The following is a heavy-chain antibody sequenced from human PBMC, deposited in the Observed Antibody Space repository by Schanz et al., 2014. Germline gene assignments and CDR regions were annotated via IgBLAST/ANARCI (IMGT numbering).Heavy chain of an antibody. CDR1: GYTFRHYG. Sequence: QVQLVQSGGEVKKPGASVKVSCKASGYTFRHYGISWLRQAPGQGLEGMGYISGYNGNTNYAPKVQDRITMTTDTSTGTAYMGLRSLRSDDTAVYYCARGWGYDALTGYVFWGQGTLVTVSS. V-gene: IGHV1-18*04. CDR3: ARGWGYDALTGYVF. J-gene: IGHJ4*02. CDR2: ISGYNGNT. D-gene: IGHD3-9*01.